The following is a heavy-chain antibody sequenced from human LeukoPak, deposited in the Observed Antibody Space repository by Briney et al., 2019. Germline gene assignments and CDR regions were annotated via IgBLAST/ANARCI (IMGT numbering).Heavy chain of an antibody. Sequence: ASVKVSCKASGYAFTSYDINWVRQATGQGLEWMGWMNPNSGNTGYAQKFQGRVTITRNTSISTAYMELSSLRSEDTAMYYCARGPLWSGYSFNWFDPWGQGTLVTVSS. J-gene: IGHJ5*02. CDR2: MNPNSGNT. CDR3: ARGPLWSGYSFNWFDP. V-gene: IGHV1-8*03. D-gene: IGHD3-3*01. CDR1: GYAFTSYD.